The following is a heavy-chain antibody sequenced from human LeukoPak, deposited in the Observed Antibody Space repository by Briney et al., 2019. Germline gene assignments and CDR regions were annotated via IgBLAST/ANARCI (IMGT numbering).Heavy chain of an antibody. CDR3: ATVGYCSGGSCRQRPFDY. CDR2: INPNSGGT. J-gene: IGHJ4*02. CDR1: GYTFTGYY. Sequence: GASVKVSCKASGYTFTGYYTHWVRQAPGQGLEWMGRINPNSGGTNYAQKFQGRVTMTRDTSISTAYMELSRLRSDDTAVYYCATVGYCSGGSCRQRPFDYWGQGTLVTVSS. V-gene: IGHV1-2*06. D-gene: IGHD2-15*01.